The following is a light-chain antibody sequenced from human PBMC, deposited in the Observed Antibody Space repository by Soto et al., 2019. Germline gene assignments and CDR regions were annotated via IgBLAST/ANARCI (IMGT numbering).Light chain of an antibody. CDR2: AAS. J-gene: IGKJ4*01. CDR1: QSISSY. Sequence: DIQMTQSPSSLSASVGDRVTMTCRASQSISSYLNWYQQKPGKAPNLLIYAASSLQSGVPSRFSGRGSGTDFSLTISSLQPEDSAAYYCQQSYSTPRTFGGGTKVEI. CDR3: QQSYSTPRT. V-gene: IGKV1-39*01.